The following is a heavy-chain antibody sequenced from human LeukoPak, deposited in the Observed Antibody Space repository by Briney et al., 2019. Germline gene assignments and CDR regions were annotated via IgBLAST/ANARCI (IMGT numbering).Heavy chain of an antibody. Sequence: PSETLSLTCTVSGDSISSGSYYWSWIRQPAGKGLEWIGRIYSSGSANYNPSLKSRVTISLDTSKNQFSLKLSSVTAADTAVYYCARDDVDTAMVDYWGQGTLVTVSS. J-gene: IGHJ4*02. V-gene: IGHV4-61*02. D-gene: IGHD5-18*01. CDR2: IYSSGSA. CDR1: GDSISSGSYY. CDR3: ARDDVDTAMVDY.